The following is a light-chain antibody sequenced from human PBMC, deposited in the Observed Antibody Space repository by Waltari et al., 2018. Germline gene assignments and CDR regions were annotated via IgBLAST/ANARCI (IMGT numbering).Light chain of an antibody. Sequence: DIQLTQSPDSLAVSLGERATINCKSSQSVLYSSNNKNYLAWYQQKPGQPPKLLIYWASTRESGVPDRFSGSGSGTDFTLTISSLQAEDVAVYYCQQYYNIPWTFGQGTKVEIK. J-gene: IGKJ1*01. CDR1: QSVLYSSNNKNY. CDR2: WAS. CDR3: QQYYNIPWT. V-gene: IGKV4-1*01.